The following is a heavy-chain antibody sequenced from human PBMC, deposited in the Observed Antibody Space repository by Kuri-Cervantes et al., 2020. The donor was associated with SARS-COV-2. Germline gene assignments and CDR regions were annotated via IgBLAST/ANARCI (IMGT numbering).Heavy chain of an antibody. CDR1: GFTFSSYA. Sequence: GESLKFSCAASGFTFSSYAMSWVRQAPGKGLGWFSAISGSGGSTYYTDSVKGRFTISRDNSKNKLYLQMNCLTAEDTAVYYCAVWELHRGLDYWGQGTLVTVSS. V-gene: IGHV3-23*01. CDR2: ISGSGGST. CDR3: AVWELHRGLDY. D-gene: IGHD1-26*01. J-gene: IGHJ4*02.